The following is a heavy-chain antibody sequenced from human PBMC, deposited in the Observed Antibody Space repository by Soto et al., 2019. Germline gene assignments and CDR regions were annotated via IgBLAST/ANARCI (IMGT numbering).Heavy chain of an antibody. V-gene: IGHV1-3*01. CDR2: INAGNGNT. CDR3: ARTRSSIAAPPPRYTWFDH. J-gene: IGHJ5*02. D-gene: IGHD6-6*01. Sequence: ASVKVSCKDSGYTFTSYAMHWVRQAPGQRLEWMGWINAGNGNTKYSQKFQGRVTITRDTSASTAHMKLSSLSSGDTAAAYCARTRSSIAAPPPRYTWFDHWGQGTLVTVCS. CDR1: GYTFTSYA.